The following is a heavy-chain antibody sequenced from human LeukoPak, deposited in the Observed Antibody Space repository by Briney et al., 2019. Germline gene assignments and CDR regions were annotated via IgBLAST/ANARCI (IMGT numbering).Heavy chain of an antibody. Sequence: SETLSLTCTVSGGSISSYYWSWIRQPPGKGLEWIGYIYYSGSTNYNPSLKSRVTISVDTSKNQFSLKLSSVTAADTAVYYCARAGQLGLKYFQHWGQGTLVTVSS. D-gene: IGHD6-13*01. CDR1: GGSISSYY. CDR2: IYYSGST. J-gene: IGHJ1*01. V-gene: IGHV4-59*01. CDR3: ARAGQLGLKYFQH.